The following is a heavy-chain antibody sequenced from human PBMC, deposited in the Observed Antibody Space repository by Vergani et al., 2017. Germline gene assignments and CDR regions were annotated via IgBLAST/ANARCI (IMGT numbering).Heavy chain of an antibody. Sequence: QVQLVESGGGVVQPGRSLRLSCAASGFTFSSYGMHWVRQAPGKGLEWVAVISYDGSNKYYADSVKGRFTISRDNSKNTLYLQMNSLRAEDTAVYYCAKGPHCSSTSCYKFYYYGMDVWGQGTTVTVSS. D-gene: IGHD2-2*02. J-gene: IGHJ6*02. CDR3: AKGPHCSSTSCYKFYYYGMDV. CDR2: ISYDGSNK. V-gene: IGHV3-30*18. CDR1: GFTFSSYG.